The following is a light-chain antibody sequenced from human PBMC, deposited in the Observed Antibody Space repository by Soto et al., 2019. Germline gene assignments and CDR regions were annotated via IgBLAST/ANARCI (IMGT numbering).Light chain of an antibody. J-gene: IGLJ1*01. V-gene: IGLV2-14*03. CDR3: SSYTSSSSYV. CDR2: DVS. Sequence: QSVLTQPASVSGSPGQSITISCTGTSSDVGGYNYVSWYQQHAGKAPKLMIYDVSNRPSGVSNRFSGSKSGNTASLTISGLQAEDEADYPCSSYTSSSSYVFGTGTKLTVL. CDR1: SSDVGGYNY.